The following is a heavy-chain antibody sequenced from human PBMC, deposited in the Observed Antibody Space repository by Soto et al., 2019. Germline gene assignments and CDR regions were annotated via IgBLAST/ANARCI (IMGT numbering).Heavy chain of an antibody. V-gene: IGHV1-18*01. CDR1: GYTFTSYG. CDR3: ARDCFGIDH. J-gene: IGHJ4*02. CDR2: INAYNGIT. D-gene: IGHD3-16*01. Sequence: QVQLVQSGAEVKKPGASVKVSCKASGYTFTSYGISWVRQAPGQGLEWRGWINAYNGITNYAQKRQGRVTMTTDTSTRTAYIKLRSPRSDATAVYYFARDCFGIDHWGQGTLVTVSS.